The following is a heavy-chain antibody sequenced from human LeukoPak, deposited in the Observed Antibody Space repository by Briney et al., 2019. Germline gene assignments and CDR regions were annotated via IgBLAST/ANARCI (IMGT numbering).Heavy chain of an antibody. J-gene: IGHJ5*01. CDR2: IKGSGGST. D-gene: IGHD4-17*01. CDR1: GLTLSSYA. CDR3: AKDLTMTTWGWCDS. V-gene: IGHV3-23*01. Sequence: GGSLRLSCAPSGLTLSSYAMSWVHQAPGRGLEGVSAIKGSGGSTYYADSVQGRFTNSRDNSKNTLYLEMNSLRPEDTAQYYCAKDLTMTTWGWCDSGGQGPLVTVSS.